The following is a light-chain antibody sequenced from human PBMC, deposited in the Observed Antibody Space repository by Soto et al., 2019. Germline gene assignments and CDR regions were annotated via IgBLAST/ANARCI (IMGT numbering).Light chain of an antibody. Sequence: IGLTQSPGTLSLSPGESATLSCSAIQSFDRYLAWYQQKPGQAPRLLMYRASTRAIGIPDRFTGSGSGTDFTLTISSLEPEDFAVYYCQQRRSWPPTITFGQGTRLEIK. CDR1: QSFDRY. V-gene: IGKV3-11*01. CDR2: RAS. CDR3: QQRRSWPPTIT. J-gene: IGKJ5*01.